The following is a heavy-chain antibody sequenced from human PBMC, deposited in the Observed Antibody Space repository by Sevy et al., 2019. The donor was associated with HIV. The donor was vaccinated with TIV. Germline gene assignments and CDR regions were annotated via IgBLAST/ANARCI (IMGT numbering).Heavy chain of an antibody. CDR2: IKQDGSDK. D-gene: IGHD2-8*01. V-gene: IGHV3-7*03. J-gene: IGHJ5*02. CDR1: GFTFSSYW. CDR3: VSPGTKGFDP. Sequence: GGSLRLSCAASGFTFSSYWMSWVRQAPGKGLERVANIKQDGSDKYYVDSVKGRFTISRDNAKNSLYLQMNSLRVEDTAVYYCVSPGTKGFDPWGQGTLVTVSS.